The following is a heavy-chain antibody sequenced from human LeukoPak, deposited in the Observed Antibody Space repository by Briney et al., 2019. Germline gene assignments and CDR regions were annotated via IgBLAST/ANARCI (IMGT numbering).Heavy chain of an antibody. J-gene: IGHJ6*04. CDR3: ARGGVTSVVDV. D-gene: IGHD4-23*01. V-gene: IGHV1-18*01. Sequence: GGSLRLSCAASGFTFTSYGISWVRQAPGQGLEWMGWISAYNGNTNYAQKLQGRVTMTTDTSTSTAYMELRSLTSDDTAVYYCARGGVTSVVDVWGKGTTVTISS. CDR1: GFTFTSYG. CDR2: ISAYNGNT.